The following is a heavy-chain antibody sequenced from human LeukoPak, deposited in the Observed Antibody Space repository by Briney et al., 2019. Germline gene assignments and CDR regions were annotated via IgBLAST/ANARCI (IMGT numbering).Heavy chain of an antibody. CDR3: AKVSYCSSTSCLSRWFDP. CDR2: IRHDGSNK. J-gene: IGHJ5*02. V-gene: IGHV3-30*02. D-gene: IGHD2-2*01. CDR1: GFTFSSYG. Sequence: GGSLRLSCAASGFTFSSYGMHWVRQAPGKGLEWVAFIRHDGSNKYYADSVKGRFTISRDNSKNTLYLQMNSLRAEDTAVYYCAKVSYCSSTSCLSRWFDPWGQGTLVTVSS.